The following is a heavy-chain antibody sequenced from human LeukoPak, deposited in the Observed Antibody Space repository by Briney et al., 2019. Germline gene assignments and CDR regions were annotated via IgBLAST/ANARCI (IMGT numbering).Heavy chain of an antibody. J-gene: IGHJ4*02. CDR3: AKDSCTNGVCYINN. Sequence: AGGSLRLSCAASGFTFSNYAMNWVRQAPGKGLEWVSGSSGSGGSTYYADSVKGRFTISRDNSKNTLYLQMNSLRAEDTAVYYCAKDSCTNGVCYINNWRQGTLVTVSS. D-gene: IGHD2-8*01. CDR1: GFTFSNYA. CDR2: SSGSGGST. V-gene: IGHV3-23*01.